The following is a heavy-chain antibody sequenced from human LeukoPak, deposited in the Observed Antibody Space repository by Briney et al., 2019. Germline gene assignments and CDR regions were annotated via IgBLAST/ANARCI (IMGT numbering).Heavy chain of an antibody. J-gene: IGHJ6*02. Sequence: GGSLRLSCAASEFTFSSYAMSWVRQAPGKGLKWVSTISGSGGSTYYADPVKGRFTISRDNSKNTLYLQMNSLRAEDTAVYYCAKGGDGRYYDSSGSFFYYYGMDVWGQGTTVTVSS. CDR2: ISGSGGST. CDR3: AKGGDGRYYDSSGSFFYYYGMDV. V-gene: IGHV3-23*01. CDR1: EFTFSSYA. D-gene: IGHD3-22*01.